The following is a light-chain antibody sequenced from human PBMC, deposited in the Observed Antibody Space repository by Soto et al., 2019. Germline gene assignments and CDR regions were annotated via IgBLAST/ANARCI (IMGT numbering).Light chain of an antibody. CDR3: QQYATSPPRT. Sequence: EIVLTQSPGTLSLSLGERATLSCRASQSVSNNFLAWYQQKPGQAPRLLIYGASSRATGIPDRFSGSGSGTDFTLTISRLETEDFGVYYCQQYATSPPRTFGQ. J-gene: IGKJ1*01. V-gene: IGKV3-20*01. CDR2: GAS. CDR1: QSVSNNF.